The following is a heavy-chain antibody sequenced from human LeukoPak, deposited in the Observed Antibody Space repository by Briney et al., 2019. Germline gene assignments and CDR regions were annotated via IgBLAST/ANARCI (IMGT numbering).Heavy chain of an antibody. CDR1: GDSISSSSYF. V-gene: IGHV4-39*07. Sequence: PSETLSLTCPVSGDSISSSSYFRGWIRQPPRRGLEWIGSIYYGGSTNYNPSLKSRVTISVDTSKNQFSLKLSSVTAADTAVYYCARDRITYPQLGMDVWGQGTTDTVSS. CDR3: ARDRITYPQLGMDV. J-gene: IGHJ6*02. D-gene: IGHD3-16*01. CDR2: IYYGGST.